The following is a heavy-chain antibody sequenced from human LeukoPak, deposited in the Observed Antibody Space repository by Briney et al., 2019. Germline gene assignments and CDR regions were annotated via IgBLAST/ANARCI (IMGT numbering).Heavy chain of an antibody. V-gene: IGHV3-21*01. Sequence: GGSLRLSCAASGFTFSSYSMNWVRQAPEKGLEWVSSISSSSSYIYYADSVKGRFTISRDNAKNSLYLQMNSLRAEDTAVYYCARDLNYYGSGSSTDYWGQGTLVTVSS. CDR1: GFTFSSYS. CDR3: ARDLNYYGSGSSTDY. J-gene: IGHJ4*02. CDR2: ISSSSSYI. D-gene: IGHD3-10*01.